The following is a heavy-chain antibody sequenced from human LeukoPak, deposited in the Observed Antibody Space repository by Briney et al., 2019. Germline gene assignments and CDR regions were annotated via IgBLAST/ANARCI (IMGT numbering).Heavy chain of an antibody. CDR1: GFTFSDYA. J-gene: IGHJ4*02. CDR3: AKDRGYGEHEPFES. Sequence: GGSLRLSCVGSGFTFSDYAIHWVRQAPGKGLEWVAVSAHDEVGKQFADSVKGRFTLSRDNSRDSVHLRMNRLRDEDTAVYYCAKDRGYGEHEPFESWGQGSLVTVSS. CDR2: SAHDEVGK. D-gene: IGHD4/OR15-4a*01. V-gene: IGHV3-30*18.